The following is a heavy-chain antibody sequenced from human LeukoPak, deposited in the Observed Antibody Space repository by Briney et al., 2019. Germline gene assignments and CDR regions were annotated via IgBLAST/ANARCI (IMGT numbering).Heavy chain of an antibody. Sequence: PGGSLRLSCAASGFTFDDYAMHWVRHAPGKGLEWVSGISWNSGSIGYADSVKGRFTISRDNAKNSLYLQMNSLRAEDTALYYCAKDIRGAVAAGLDYWGQGTRVTVSS. D-gene: IGHD6-19*01. V-gene: IGHV3-9*01. CDR3: AKDIRGAVAAGLDY. CDR2: ISWNSGSI. CDR1: GFTFDDYA. J-gene: IGHJ4*02.